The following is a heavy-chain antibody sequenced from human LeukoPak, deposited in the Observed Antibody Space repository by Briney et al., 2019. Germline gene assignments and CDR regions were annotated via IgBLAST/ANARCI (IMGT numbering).Heavy chain of an antibody. V-gene: IGHV3-23*01. J-gene: IGHJ6*02. CDR3: AKDDIVVVPAAPKVPYYYYYGMDV. D-gene: IGHD2-2*01. Sequence: QPGGSLRLSCAASGFTFSSYAMSWVRQAPGKGLEWVSGLSGSGDRTYYADSVRGRFTLSRDNSKNMLYLQMNSLRAEDTAVYYCAKDDIVVVPAAPKVPYYYYYGMDVWGQGTTVTVSS. CDR1: GFTFSSYA. CDR2: LSGSGDRT.